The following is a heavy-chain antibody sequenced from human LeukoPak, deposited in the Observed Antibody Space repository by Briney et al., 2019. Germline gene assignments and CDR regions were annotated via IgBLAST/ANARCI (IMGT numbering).Heavy chain of an antibody. Sequence: PGGSLRLSCAASGFTFSSYSMNWVRQAPGKGLEWVSSISSSSSYIYYADSVKGRFTISRDNAKNSLYLQMNSLRAEDTAVYYCARGPGIAAYYFDYWGQGTLVTGSS. CDR3: ARGPGIAAYYFDY. D-gene: IGHD6-25*01. J-gene: IGHJ4*02. CDR2: ISSSSSYI. CDR1: GFTFSSYS. V-gene: IGHV3-21*01.